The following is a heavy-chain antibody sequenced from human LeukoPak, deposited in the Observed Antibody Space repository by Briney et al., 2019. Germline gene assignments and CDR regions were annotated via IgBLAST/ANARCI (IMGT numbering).Heavy chain of an antibody. CDR2: IKEDESEK. V-gene: IGHV3-7*01. CDR1: GFSFSVNW. CDR3: AKEGY. Sequence: GGSLRLSCAASGFSFSVNWMSWDRQAPGKGPEWVASIKEDESEKYYVDSVSGRFTISRDNAKNSLYLQMNSLRVEDTAVYYCAKEGYWGRGTLVTASS. J-gene: IGHJ4*02.